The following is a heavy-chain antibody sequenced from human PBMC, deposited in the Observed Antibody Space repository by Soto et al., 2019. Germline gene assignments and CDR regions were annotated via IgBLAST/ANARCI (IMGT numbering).Heavy chain of an antibody. J-gene: IGHJ5*02. V-gene: IGHV1-69*02. D-gene: IGHD3-16*01. CDR2: IIPILGIA. CDR3: SRGGVTSSGFDP. CDR1: GGTFSSYT. Sequence: QVQLVQSGAEVKKPGSSVKVSCKASGGTFSSYTISWVRQAPGQGLEWMGRIIPILGIANYAQKFQGRVTITADKSTSTAYMELSSLRSEDTAVYYCSRGGVTSSGFDPWGQGTLVTVSS.